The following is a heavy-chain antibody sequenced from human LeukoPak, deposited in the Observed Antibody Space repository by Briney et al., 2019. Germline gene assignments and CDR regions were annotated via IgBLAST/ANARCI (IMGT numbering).Heavy chain of an antibody. CDR2: IYPGDSDT. CDR1: GYSFTNYW. CDR3: ARHLARRSSSWYQSYYYYYMDV. Sequence: GESLKISCKGSGYSFTNYWIGWVRQMPGKGLEWMGIIYPGDSDTRYSPSFQGQVTISADKSISTAYLQWSSLKASDTAMYYCARHLARRSSSWYQSYYYYYMDVWGKGTTVTVSS. V-gene: IGHV5-51*01. J-gene: IGHJ6*03. D-gene: IGHD6-13*01.